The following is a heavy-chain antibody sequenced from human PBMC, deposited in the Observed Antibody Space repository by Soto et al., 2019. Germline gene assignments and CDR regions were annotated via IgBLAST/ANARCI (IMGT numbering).Heavy chain of an antibody. CDR2: IYHSGST. J-gene: IGHJ5*02. CDR1: GGSISSSNW. Sequence: SETLSLTCAVSGGSISSSNWWSWVRQPPGKGLEWIGEIYHSGSTNYNPSLKSRVTISVDKSKNQFSLKLSSVTAADTAVYYCARRYPSSGWYNWFDPWGQGTLVTVSS. V-gene: IGHV4-4*02. CDR3: ARRYPSSGWYNWFDP. D-gene: IGHD6-19*01.